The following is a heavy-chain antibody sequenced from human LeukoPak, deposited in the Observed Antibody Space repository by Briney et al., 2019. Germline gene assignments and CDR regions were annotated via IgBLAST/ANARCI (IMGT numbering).Heavy chain of an antibody. V-gene: IGHV3-21*01. Sequence: GGSLRLSCAASGFTFTNYNMNWVRQAPGKGLEWLSSITSDSRYKYYGDSVKGRFTISRDNAKNSLYLQMNSLRAEDTAVYYCARDYSTSYGYVWGSYRSWLPFDYWGQGTLVTVSS. D-gene: IGHD3-16*02. CDR3: ARDYSTSYGYVWGSYRSWLPFDY. CDR1: GFTFTNYN. J-gene: IGHJ4*02. CDR2: ITSDSRYK.